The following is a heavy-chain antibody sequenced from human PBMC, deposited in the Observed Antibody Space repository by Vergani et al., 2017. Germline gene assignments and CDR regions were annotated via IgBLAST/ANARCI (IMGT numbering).Heavy chain of an antibody. D-gene: IGHD6-19*01. CDR1: GGSISSYY. Sequence: QVQLQESGPGLVKPSETLSLTCTVSGGSISSYYWSWIRQPPGKGLELIGYIYYSGSTNYNPSLKSRVTISVDTSKNQFSLKLSSVTAADTAVYYCARGRGYSSGWYVYWGQGTLVTVSS. J-gene: IGHJ4*02. CDR2: IYYSGST. V-gene: IGHV4-59*01. CDR3: ARGRGYSSGWYVY.